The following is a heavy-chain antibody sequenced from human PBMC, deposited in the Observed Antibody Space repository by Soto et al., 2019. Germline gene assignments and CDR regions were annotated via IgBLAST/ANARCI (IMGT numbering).Heavy chain of an antibody. CDR2: ISYDGSNK. Sequence: QVQLVESGGGVVQPGRSLRLSCAASGFTFSSYGMHWVRQAPGKGLEWVAVISYDGSNKYYADSVKGRFTISRDNSKNTLYLQMNSLRAEDTAVYYCATDRFSSWHAFDIWGQGTMVTVSS. V-gene: IGHV3-30*03. J-gene: IGHJ3*02. D-gene: IGHD6-13*01. CDR1: GFTFSSYG. CDR3: ATDRFSSWHAFDI.